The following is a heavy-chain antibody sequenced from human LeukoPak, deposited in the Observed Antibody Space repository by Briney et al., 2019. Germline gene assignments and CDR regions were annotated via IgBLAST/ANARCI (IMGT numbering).Heavy chain of an antibody. Sequence: SETLSLTCTVSGGSVSSGSYYWSWIRQPPGKGLEWIGYIYYSGSTNYNPSLKSRVTISVDTSKDQFSLKLSSVTAADTAVYYCASLWPHQLSAFDIWGQGTMVTVSS. J-gene: IGHJ3*02. CDR3: ASLWPHQLSAFDI. D-gene: IGHD2-2*01. CDR2: IYYSGST. V-gene: IGHV4-61*01. CDR1: GGSVSSGSYY.